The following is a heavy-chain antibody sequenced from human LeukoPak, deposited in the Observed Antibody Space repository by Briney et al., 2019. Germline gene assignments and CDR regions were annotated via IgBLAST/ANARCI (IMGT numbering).Heavy chain of an antibody. CDR2: IYHSGST. J-gene: IGHJ5*02. D-gene: IGHD3-3*01. Sequence: PSETLSLTCAVSGGSISSGGYSWSWIRQPPGKGLEWIGYIYHSGSTYYNPSLKSRVTISVDRSKNQFSLKLSSVTAADTAVYYCARGGDFGVVNNWFDPWGQRTLVTVSS. CDR3: ARGGDFGVVNNWFDP. V-gene: IGHV4-30-2*01. CDR1: GGSISSGGYS.